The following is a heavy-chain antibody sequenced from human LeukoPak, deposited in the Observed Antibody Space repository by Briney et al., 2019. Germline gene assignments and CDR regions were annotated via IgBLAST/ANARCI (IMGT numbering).Heavy chain of an antibody. CDR2: INPHNGGT. CDR3: ARDPDLCSGYTCLNSYYYYYMDV. D-gene: IGHD3-22*01. J-gene: IGHJ6*03. V-gene: IGHV1-2*02. Sequence: ASVKVSCKASGYNFIGYYMHWVRQAPGQGLEWMGWINPHNGGTNYAQKFQGRVTMTRDTSINTAYMELSRLRSDDTAVYYCARDPDLCSGYTCLNSYYYYYMDVWGKGTTVTVSS. CDR1: GYNFIGYY.